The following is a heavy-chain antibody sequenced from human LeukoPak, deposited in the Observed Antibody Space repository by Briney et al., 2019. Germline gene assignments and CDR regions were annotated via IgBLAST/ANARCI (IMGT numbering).Heavy chain of an antibody. Sequence: PGGSLRLSCAASGFSFSSYEMNWVRQAPGKGLEWVSYISSSGSIMYSADPVKGRFTISRDNAKNSLYLQMNSLRAEDTAIYYCTGQYGSSSVVEYWGQGTLVTVSS. V-gene: IGHV3-48*03. J-gene: IGHJ4*02. CDR1: GFSFSSYE. CDR3: TGQYGSSSVVEY. CDR2: ISSSGSIM. D-gene: IGHD6-6*01.